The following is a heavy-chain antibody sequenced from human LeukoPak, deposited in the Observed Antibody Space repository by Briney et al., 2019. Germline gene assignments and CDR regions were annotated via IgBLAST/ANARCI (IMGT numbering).Heavy chain of an antibody. V-gene: IGHV4-38-2*01. CDR3: ARVTRNSGWFFDY. D-gene: IGHD6-19*01. CDR1: GYSIGGGYF. Sequence: PESLSLTCDVSGYSIGGGYFWGWIRQPPGMGLEWIGSTAHRGSTYYNPSLKGRVSISIDGSKNQFSLSLTSVTAADTAIYYCARVTRNSGWFFDYWGQGTLATVAS. CDR2: TAHRGST. J-gene: IGHJ4*02.